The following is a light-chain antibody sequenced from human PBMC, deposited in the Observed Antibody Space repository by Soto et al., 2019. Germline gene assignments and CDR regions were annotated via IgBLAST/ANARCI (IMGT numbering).Light chain of an antibody. CDR1: SGHDSYA. CDR3: QTWGTGSVV. J-gene: IGLJ2*01. CDR2: LNSDGSL. Sequence: QSVLTQSPSASASLGASVKLTCTLSSGHDSYAIAWHLQQPEKGPRYLMKLNSDGSLSKGDGIPDRFSGSSSGAERYLTISSLQSEDEADYYCQTWGTGSVVFGGGTKLTVL. V-gene: IGLV4-69*01.